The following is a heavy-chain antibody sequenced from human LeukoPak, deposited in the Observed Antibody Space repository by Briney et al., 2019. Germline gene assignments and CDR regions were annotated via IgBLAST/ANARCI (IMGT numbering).Heavy chain of an antibody. CDR1: GYTFTSYD. CDR3: ARGSPTGNYYDSSGYPY. D-gene: IGHD3-22*01. V-gene: IGHV1-8*01. CDR2: MNPNSGNT. Sequence: ASVKVSCKASGYTFTSYDINCVRQATGQGLEWMGWMNPNSGNTGYAQKFQGRVTMTRNTSISTAYMELSSLRSEDTAVYYCARGSPTGNYYDSSGYPYWGQGTLVTVSS. J-gene: IGHJ4*02.